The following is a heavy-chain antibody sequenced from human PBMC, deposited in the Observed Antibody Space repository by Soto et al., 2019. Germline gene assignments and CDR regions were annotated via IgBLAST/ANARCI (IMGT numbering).Heavy chain of an antibody. CDR1: GFTFNTYG. CDR2: IWYDGSNK. V-gene: IGHV3-33*08. Sequence: GGSLRLSCTTSGFTFNTYGMHWVRQAPGKGLEWVAIIWYDGSNKYYADSVKGRFTISRDNSKNTLYLQMNSLRAEDTALYYCARSDCTGDHYYYYYYLAVSGQGTTVPVSS. J-gene: IGHJ6*03. D-gene: IGHD2-8*02. CDR3: ARSDCTGDHYYYYYYLAV.